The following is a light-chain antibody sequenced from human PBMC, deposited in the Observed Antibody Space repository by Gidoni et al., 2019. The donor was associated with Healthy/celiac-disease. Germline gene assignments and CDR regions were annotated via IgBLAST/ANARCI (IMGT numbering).Light chain of an antibody. J-gene: IGKJ4*01. CDR3: QQYGSSPLT. V-gene: IGKV3-20*01. CDR1: QTVSTTY. CDR2: GTS. Sequence: DIVLTQSPDTLSLSPGERATLSRRASQTVSTTYFAWYQQKPGQAPRLLIYGTSSRATGIPDRFSGSGSGTDFTFTISRLDPEDFAVYYCQQYGSSPLTFGGETRVEIK.